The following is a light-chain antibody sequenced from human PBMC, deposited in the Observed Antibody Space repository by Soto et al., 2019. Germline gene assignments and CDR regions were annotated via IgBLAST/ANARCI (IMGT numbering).Light chain of an antibody. CDR3: SAWDDSLNGRGV. J-gene: IGLJ3*02. CDR2: TNN. V-gene: IGLV1-44*01. Sequence: QSVLTQPPSASGTPGQRVTISCSGSTSNIGNNVVNWYQQRQGTAPNLLISTNNQRPSGVPDRFSGSKSGTSASLTITGLQSDEEAAYYCSAWDDSLNGRGVFGGGTKLTVL. CDR1: TSNIGNNV.